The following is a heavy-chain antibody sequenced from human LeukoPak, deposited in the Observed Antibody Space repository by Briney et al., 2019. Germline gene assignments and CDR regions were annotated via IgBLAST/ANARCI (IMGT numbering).Heavy chain of an antibody. J-gene: IGHJ6*02. V-gene: IGHV1-69*13. D-gene: IGHD3-3*01. CDR1: GGTFSSYA. CDR3: ATVTRIWSGYSAPYGMDV. Sequence: SVKVSCKASGGTFSSYAISWVRQAPGQGLEWMGGIIPIFGTANYAQKFQGRVTITADESTSTAYMELSSLRSEDTAVYYYATVTRIWSGYSAPYGMDVWGQGTTVTVSS. CDR2: IIPIFGTA.